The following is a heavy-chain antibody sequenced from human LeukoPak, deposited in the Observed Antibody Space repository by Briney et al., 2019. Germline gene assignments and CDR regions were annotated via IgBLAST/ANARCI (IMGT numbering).Heavy chain of an antibody. V-gene: IGHV3-48*04. CDR2: ISSSSSTI. J-gene: IGHJ4*02. Sequence: GGSLRLSCAASGFTFSSYSMNWVRQAPGKGPEWVSFISSSSSTIYYADSVKGRFTISRDNAKNSLHLQMNSLRAEDTAVYYCARDRGGSYSAIDYWGQGTLVTVSS. CDR1: GFTFSSYS. CDR3: ARDRGGSYSAIDY. D-gene: IGHD1-26*01.